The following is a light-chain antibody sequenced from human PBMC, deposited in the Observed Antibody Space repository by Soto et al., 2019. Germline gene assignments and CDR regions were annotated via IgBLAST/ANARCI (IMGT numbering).Light chain of an antibody. Sequence: VLTQPPSVSGAPGQRVTISCTGSSSNIGAGYDVHWYQQLPGTAPKLLIYGNSNRPSGVPDRFSGSKSGTSASLAITGLQAEDEADYYCQSYDSSLSGRVFGTGTKVTVL. CDR2: GNS. CDR1: SSNIGAGYD. J-gene: IGLJ1*01. CDR3: QSYDSSLSGRV. V-gene: IGLV1-40*01.